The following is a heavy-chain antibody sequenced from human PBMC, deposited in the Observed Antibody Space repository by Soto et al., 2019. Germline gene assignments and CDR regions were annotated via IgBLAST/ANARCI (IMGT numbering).Heavy chain of an antibody. V-gene: IGHV3-33*01. CDR1: GFSVSNYG. CDR3: ARGEAWTDEAFDI. Sequence: QVQLVESGGGVVQPGQSLRLSCAASGFSVSNYGMHWVRQAPGKGLEWVAVVWKDGNTKHYGDSVKGRFTISRDNSKNTLEVQMSSWRGEDTGVYCCARGEAWTDEAFDIWGQGTRVTVSS. D-gene: IGHD5-12*01. J-gene: IGHJ3*02. CDR2: VWKDGNTK.